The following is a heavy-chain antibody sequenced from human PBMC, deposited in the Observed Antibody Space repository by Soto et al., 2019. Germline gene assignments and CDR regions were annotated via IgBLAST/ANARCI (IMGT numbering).Heavy chain of an antibody. CDR2: IYYSGST. Sequence: SETLSLTCTVSGGSISSYYWSWIRQPPGKGLEWIGYIYYSGSTNYNPSLKSRVTISVDTSKNQFSLKLSSVTAADTAVYYCARKIVAARSVWFDPWGQGTLVTVSS. J-gene: IGHJ5*02. CDR1: GGSISSYY. V-gene: IGHV4-59*01. D-gene: IGHD6-6*01. CDR3: ARKIVAARSVWFDP.